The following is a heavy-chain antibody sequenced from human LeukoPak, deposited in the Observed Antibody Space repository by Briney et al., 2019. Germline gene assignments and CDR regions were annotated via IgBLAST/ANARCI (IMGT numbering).Heavy chain of an antibody. D-gene: IGHD3-22*01. Sequence: GGSLRLSCAASGFTFSTYWMHWVRQAPGKGLVWVSRINSDGRSITYADSVKGRFTISRDNAKNTLYLQMNSLRAEDTAVYYCARGYSDSSGYSLHYWGQGTLVTVSS. CDR3: ARGYSDSSGYSLHY. CDR2: INSDGRSI. J-gene: IGHJ4*02. CDR1: GFTFSTYW. V-gene: IGHV3-74*01.